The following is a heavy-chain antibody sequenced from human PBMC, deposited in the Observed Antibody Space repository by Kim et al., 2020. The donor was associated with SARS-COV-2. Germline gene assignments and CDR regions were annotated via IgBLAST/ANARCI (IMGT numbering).Heavy chain of an antibody. V-gene: IGHV3-48*03. CDR1: GFIFSTYE. J-gene: IGHJ6*01. Sequence: GGSLRLSCAASGFIFSTYEINWVRQAPGKGLEWISYISTSGTTIYSADSVKGRFTVSRDNARNSVYLQMNSLRDEDTAVYYCARGPYCSSTKCSFGLDV. CDR3: ARGPYCSSTKCSFGLDV. CDR2: ISTSGTTI. D-gene: IGHD2-2*01.